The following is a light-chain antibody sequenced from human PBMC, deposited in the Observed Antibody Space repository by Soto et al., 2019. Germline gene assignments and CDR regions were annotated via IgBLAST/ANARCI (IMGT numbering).Light chain of an antibody. CDR2: SNN. CDR3: AAWDDSLSGYV. V-gene: IGLV1-44*01. Sequence: QAVLTQPPSASGTPGQRVTISCSGSTSNIGSNTVNWYQQLPGTAPNLLIYSNNQRPSVVTARFSGSKSGTSASLAISGLQSEDEADYYCAAWDDSLSGYVFGTGTKLTVL. CDR1: TSNIGSNT. J-gene: IGLJ1*01.